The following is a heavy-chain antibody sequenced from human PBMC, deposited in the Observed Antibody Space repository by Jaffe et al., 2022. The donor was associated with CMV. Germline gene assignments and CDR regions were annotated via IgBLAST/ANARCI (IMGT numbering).Heavy chain of an antibody. CDR2: IDPSEPYG. Sequence: EVQLVQSGAEVKKPGESLRISCKGSGYSFSNYFITWVRQMPGKGLEWMGRIDPSEPYGTYSPSFQGHVTMSVDKSISTAFLQWTSLETSDTAIYFCATIKYGGDHYYYYMDVWGKGTMVTVSS. V-gene: IGHV5-10-1*03. J-gene: IGHJ6*03. D-gene: IGHD3-10*01. CDR3: ATIKYGGDHYYYYMDV. CDR1: GYSFSNYF.